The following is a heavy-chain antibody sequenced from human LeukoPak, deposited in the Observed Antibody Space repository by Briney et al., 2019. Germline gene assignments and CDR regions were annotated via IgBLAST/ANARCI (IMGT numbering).Heavy chain of an antibody. D-gene: IGHD5-18*01. Sequence: NPSETLSLTCTVSGGSISSYYWSWIRQPPGKGLEWIGYIYYSGSTNYNPSLKSRVTISVDTSKNQFSLKLSSVTAADTAVYYCARHQFQDSYGTSADAFDIWGQGTMVTVSS. CDR3: ARHQFQDSYGTSADAFDI. CDR2: IYYSGST. V-gene: IGHV4-59*08. CDR1: GGSISSYY. J-gene: IGHJ3*02.